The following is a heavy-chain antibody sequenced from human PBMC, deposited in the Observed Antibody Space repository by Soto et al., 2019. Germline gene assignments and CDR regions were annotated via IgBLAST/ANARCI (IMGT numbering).Heavy chain of an antibody. V-gene: IGHV3-23*01. J-gene: IGHJ5*02. D-gene: IGHD6-6*01. CDR2: ISGSGGSA. CDR3: AKGLYSRSPAWFDP. Sequence: GGSLRLSCAASGFTFSSYAMSWVRQAPGKGLEWVSAISGSGGSAYYADSVKGRFTISRDNSKNTLYLQMNSLRAEDTVVYYCAKGLYSRSPAWFDPWGQGTLVTVSS. CDR1: GFTFSSYA.